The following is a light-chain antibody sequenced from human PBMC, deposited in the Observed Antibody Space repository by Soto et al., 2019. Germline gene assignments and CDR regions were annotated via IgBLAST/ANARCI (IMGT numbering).Light chain of an antibody. CDR1: QSVRSN. Sequence: EIVMSQSPGTLSMPPGERPTLSRRASQSVRSNLAWYHQIPGQAPRLLIYGASTRATGIPARFSGSGSGTEFTLTINSLQSEDVAIYYCQQYGGSPRITFGQGTRLEIK. CDR2: GAS. J-gene: IGKJ5*01. V-gene: IGKV3D-15*01. CDR3: QQYGGSPRIT.